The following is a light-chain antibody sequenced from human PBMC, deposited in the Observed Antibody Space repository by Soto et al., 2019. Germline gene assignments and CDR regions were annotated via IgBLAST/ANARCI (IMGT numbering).Light chain of an antibody. CDR1: SSDVGGYNY. CDR3: SSYTSSSTLV. J-gene: IGLJ1*01. CDR2: DVS. V-gene: IGLV2-14*01. Sequence: QSALTQPASVSGSPGQSITISCTRTSSDVGGYNYVPWYQQHPGKAPKLMIYDVSNRPSGVSNRFSGSKSGNTASLTISGLQAEDEADYYCSSYTSSSTLVFGNGTKVTVL.